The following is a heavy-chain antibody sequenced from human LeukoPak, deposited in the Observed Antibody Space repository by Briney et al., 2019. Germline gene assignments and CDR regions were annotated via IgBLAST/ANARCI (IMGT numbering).Heavy chain of an antibody. Sequence: ASVKVSCKASGYTFTGYYMHWVRQAPGQGLEWMGWINPNSGGTNYAQKFQGRVTTTRDTSISTAYMELSSLRSEDTAVYYCARVIQGRYFGFDYWGQGTLVTVSS. CDR2: INPNSGGT. CDR1: GYTFTGYY. CDR3: ARVIQGRYFGFDY. J-gene: IGHJ4*02. V-gene: IGHV1-2*02. D-gene: IGHD3-9*01.